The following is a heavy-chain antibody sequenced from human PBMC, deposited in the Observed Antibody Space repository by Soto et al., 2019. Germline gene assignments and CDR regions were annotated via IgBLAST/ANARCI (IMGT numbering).Heavy chain of an antibody. CDR1: GFTFSSYG. CDR3: ARDPGITMVRGVTGAGDYYYGMDV. D-gene: IGHD3-10*01. V-gene: IGHV3-33*01. CDR2: IWYDGGNK. Sequence: PGGSLRLSCAASGFTFSSYGMHWVRQAPGKGLEWVAVIWYDGGNKYYADSVKGRFTISRDNSKNTLYLQMNSLRAEDTAVYYCARDPGITMVRGVTGAGDYYYGMDVWGQGTTVTVSS. J-gene: IGHJ6*02.